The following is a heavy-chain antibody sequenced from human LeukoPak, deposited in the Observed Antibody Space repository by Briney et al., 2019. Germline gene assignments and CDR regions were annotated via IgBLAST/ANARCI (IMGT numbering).Heavy chain of an antibody. CDR3: ASDHPDRYFDY. V-gene: IGHV1-46*01. CDR2: INPSGDST. D-gene: IGHD1-14*01. CDR1: GYTFTNYY. Sequence: ASVKLSCKAPGYTFTNYYLHWVRQAPGQGLEWMGIINPSGDSTIYAQKFQGRVTMTRDTSTSTVHMELSSLRSEYTAVYYCASDHPDRYFDYWGQGTLVTVSS. J-gene: IGHJ4*02.